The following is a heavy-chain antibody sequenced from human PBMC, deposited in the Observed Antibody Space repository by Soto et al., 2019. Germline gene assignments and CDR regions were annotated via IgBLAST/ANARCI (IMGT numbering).Heavy chain of an antibody. V-gene: IGHV1-69*01. J-gene: IGHJ6*02. CDR1: GGTFSKDA. CDR3: TRVLGYTFEPGKTRYYAMDV. D-gene: IGHD5-18*01. CDR2: LIPVFGSP. Sequence: QVQLVQSGAEVKKPGSSVTVSCKTSGGTFSKDAINWVRQAPGQGLEWMGLLIPVFGSPIYAQKFQGRIRIPADESTSPDFMDLSSLRSEDTAVYYCTRVLGYTFEPGKTRYYAMDVWGQGTTVSVSS.